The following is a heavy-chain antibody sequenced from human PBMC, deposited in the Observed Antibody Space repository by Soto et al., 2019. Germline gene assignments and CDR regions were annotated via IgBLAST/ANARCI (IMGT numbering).Heavy chain of an antibody. Sequence: ETLSLTCAVYGGSFSGYYWSWIRQPPGKGLEWIGEINHSGSTNYNPSLKSRVTISVDTSKNQFSLKLSSVTAADTAVYYCARGLYYYDSSGYYTSGDAFDIWGQGTMVS. CDR2: INHSGST. D-gene: IGHD3-22*01. V-gene: IGHV4-34*01. CDR1: GGSFSGYY. CDR3: ARGLYYYDSSGYYTSGDAFDI. J-gene: IGHJ3*02.